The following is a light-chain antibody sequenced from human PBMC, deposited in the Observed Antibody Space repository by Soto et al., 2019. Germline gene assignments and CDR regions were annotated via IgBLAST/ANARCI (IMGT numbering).Light chain of an antibody. V-gene: IGKV1-5*01. CDR2: DAS. CDR1: QSISSW. CDR3: QQYNSFSIT. Sequence: DIQMTQSPSTLSASVGDRVTITCRASQSISSWLAWYQQKPGKAPQLLIYDASSLQSGVPSRFSGSGSGTEFTLTISSLQPDDFATYYRQQYNSFSITFGGGTKVDIK. J-gene: IGKJ4*01.